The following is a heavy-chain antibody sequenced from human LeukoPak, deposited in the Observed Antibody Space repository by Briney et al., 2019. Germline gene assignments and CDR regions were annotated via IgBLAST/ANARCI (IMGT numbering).Heavy chain of an antibody. V-gene: IGHV3-20*04. CDR1: GFTFDDYG. Sequence: GGSLRLSCAASGFTFDDYGISWVRHGPGKGLEWVSSINWNGGRTGYADSVKGRFTISRDNAKNSLYLQMNSLRAEDTAVYYCARDLMGIAYRGAFYYWGQGTLVTVSS. CDR3: ARDLMGIAYRGAFYY. D-gene: IGHD6-13*01. CDR2: INWNGGRT. J-gene: IGHJ4*02.